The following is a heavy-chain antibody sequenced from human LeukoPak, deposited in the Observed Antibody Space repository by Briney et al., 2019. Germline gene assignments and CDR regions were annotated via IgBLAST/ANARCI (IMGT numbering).Heavy chain of an antibody. V-gene: IGHV1-2*02. CDR1: GYTFTGYY. CDR3: AREGGQQLVRWVWFDP. CDR2: INPNSGGT. J-gene: IGHJ5*02. D-gene: IGHD6-13*01. Sequence: VASVKVSCKASGYTFTGYYMHWVRQAPGQGLEWMGWINPNSGGTNYAQKFQGRVTMTRDTSISTAYMELSRLRSDDTAVYYCAREGGQQLVRWVWFDPWGQGTLVTVSS.